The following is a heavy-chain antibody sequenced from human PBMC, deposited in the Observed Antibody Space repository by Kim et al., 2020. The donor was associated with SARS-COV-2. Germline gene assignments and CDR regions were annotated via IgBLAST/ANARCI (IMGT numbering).Heavy chain of an antibody. D-gene: IGHD2-15*01. CDR2: INHSGST. Sequence: SETLSLTCAVYGGSFSGYYWSWIRQPPGKGLEWIGEINHSGSTNYNPSLKSRVTISVDTSKNQFSLKLSSVTAADTAVYYCARSGMIVVVVADEDWFDPWGQGTLVTVSS. CDR1: GGSFSGYY. CDR3: ARSGMIVVVVADEDWFDP. J-gene: IGHJ5*02. V-gene: IGHV4-34*01.